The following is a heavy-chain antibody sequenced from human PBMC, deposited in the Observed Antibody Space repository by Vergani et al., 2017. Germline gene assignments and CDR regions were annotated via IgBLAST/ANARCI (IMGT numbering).Heavy chain of an antibody. D-gene: IGHD2-21*01. V-gene: IGHV4-59*01. J-gene: IGHJ4*02. CDR2: VYEGGKT. Sequence: QVQLHESGPGLVKPSETMSLTCTVSGGSIGHYFWNWFRQSPGRGLEWIGHVYEGGKTNYNPSLKSRAIISVDTSKNQFSLKVTSVTAADTAIYYCARDFIDVGVVAFDSWGQGRLVTVSS. CDR1: GGSIGHYF. CDR3: ARDFIDVGVVAFDS.